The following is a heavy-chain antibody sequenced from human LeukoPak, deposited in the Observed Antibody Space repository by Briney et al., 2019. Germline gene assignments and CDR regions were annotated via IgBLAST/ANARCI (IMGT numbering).Heavy chain of an antibody. CDR1: GGSISSYY. Sequence: SETLSLTCTVSGGSISSYYWSWIRQPPGKGLEWIGDIYSSGSTNYNPSLTSRVTISVDTSKNQFSLKLSSVTAADTAVYYCARSSGYYTHFDYWGQGTLVTVSS. J-gene: IGHJ4*02. CDR3: ARSSGYYTHFDY. CDR2: IYSSGST. D-gene: IGHD3-22*01. V-gene: IGHV4-59*12.